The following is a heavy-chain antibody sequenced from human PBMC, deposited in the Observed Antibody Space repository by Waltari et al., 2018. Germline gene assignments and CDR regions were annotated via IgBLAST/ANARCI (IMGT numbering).Heavy chain of an antibody. D-gene: IGHD1-26*01. CDR2: INYSGRT. V-gene: IGHV4-34*01. CDR1: GGSFSGYY. Sequence: QVQLQQWGAGLLKPSETLSLTCAVYGGSFSGYYWSWIRQSPGKGLEWIGEINYSGRTHYNPSRKIRVTISRDTSKTQFSLELTSVTGADTAVYYCAGTPVGVTFLYFDYWGQGTLVTVSS. J-gene: IGHJ4*02. CDR3: AGTPVGVTFLYFDY.